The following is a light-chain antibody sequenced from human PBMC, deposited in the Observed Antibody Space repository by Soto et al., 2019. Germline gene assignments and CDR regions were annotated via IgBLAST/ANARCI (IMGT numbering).Light chain of an antibody. CDR3: QLYDGHSVFT. Sequence: DIQMTQSPSSLSASVGDRVTITCRASQSISTWLAWFQQKPGKAPKLLIYRASSLEGGAPSRFSGSGSGTEFTLSISSLQPDDFATYYCQLYDGHSVFTFGGGTKVDIK. CDR1: QSISTW. J-gene: IGKJ4*01. V-gene: IGKV1-5*03. CDR2: RAS.